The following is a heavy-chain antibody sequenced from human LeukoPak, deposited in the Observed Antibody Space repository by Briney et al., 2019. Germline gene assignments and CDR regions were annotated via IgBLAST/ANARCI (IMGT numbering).Heavy chain of an antibody. Sequence: GGSLRLSCAASGFTFSSYAMSWVRQAPGKGLEWVSAISGSGGSTYYADSVKGRFTISRDNAKNSLYLQMSSLRAEDTALYYCAKDMYSSSSAPYYYYYGMDVWGQGTTVTVSS. D-gene: IGHD6-6*01. V-gene: IGHV3-23*01. CDR2: ISGSGGST. J-gene: IGHJ6*02. CDR3: AKDMYSSSSAPYYYYYGMDV. CDR1: GFTFSSYA.